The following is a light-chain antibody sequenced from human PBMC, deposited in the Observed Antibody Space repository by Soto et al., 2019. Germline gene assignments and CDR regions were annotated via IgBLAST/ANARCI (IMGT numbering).Light chain of an antibody. CDR2: DVN. CDR1: SSDVGGYDY. J-gene: IGLJ1*01. Sequence: QSVLTQPASVSGSPGQSITISCTGTSSDVGGYDYVSWYQQLPGKAPKLLIYDVNNRPSGVSHRFYGSKSGNTASLTISGLQAEDEADYYCSSYTGSSTFVFGTGTKLTVL. V-gene: IGLV2-14*01. CDR3: SSYTGSSTFV.